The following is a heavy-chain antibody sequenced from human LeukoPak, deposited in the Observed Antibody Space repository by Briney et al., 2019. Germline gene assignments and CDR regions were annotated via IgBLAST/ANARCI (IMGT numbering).Heavy chain of an antibody. CDR1: GLTLVDYG. J-gene: IGHJ6*03. Sequence: PGGPLKLSCAASGLTLVDYGMAGFRQAPGKGLEWAPGINWNGGSTGYADSVKGRFTISRDNAKNSLYLQMNSLRAEDTALYYCARVNPGYHYMDVWGKGTTVTVSS. D-gene: IGHD1-14*01. V-gene: IGHV3-20*04. CDR2: INWNGGST. CDR3: ARVNPGYHYMDV.